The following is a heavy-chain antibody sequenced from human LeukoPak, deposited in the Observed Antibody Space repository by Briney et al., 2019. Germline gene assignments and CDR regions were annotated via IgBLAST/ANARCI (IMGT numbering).Heavy chain of an antibody. J-gene: IGHJ4*02. CDR1: GFPYNRYR. V-gene: IGHV3-7*04. Sequence: GGLLRLSCGVWGFPYNRYRMIGPRQAPGKGGVGGGKIKRDGSEKYYVDSVKGRFNISRDNAKNSLYLQMNSLRGEEAAVYYCARGYGDSIHFDYWGQGTLVTVSS. D-gene: IGHD4-17*01. CDR2: IKRDGSEK. CDR3: ARGYGDSIHFDY.